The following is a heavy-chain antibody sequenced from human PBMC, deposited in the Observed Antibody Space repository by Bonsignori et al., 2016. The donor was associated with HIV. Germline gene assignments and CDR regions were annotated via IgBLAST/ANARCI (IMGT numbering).Heavy chain of an antibody. Sequence: WIRQPPGKGLVWVSRINSDGSSTSYADSVKGRFTISRDNAKNTLYLQMNSLRAEDTAVYYCARGRRAYYMDVWGKGTTVTVSS. CDR3: ARGRRAYYMDV. J-gene: IGHJ6*03. CDR2: INSDGSST. V-gene: IGHV3-74*01.